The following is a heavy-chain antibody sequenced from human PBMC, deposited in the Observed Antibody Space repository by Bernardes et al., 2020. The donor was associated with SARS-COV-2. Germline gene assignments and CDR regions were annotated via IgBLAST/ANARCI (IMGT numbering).Heavy chain of an antibody. V-gene: IGHV3-30-3*01. CDR2: ISYDGSNK. J-gene: IGHJ5*02. CDR3: ARGRAQSQVPAARLVYNWFDP. CDR1: GFTFSSYA. Sequence: GGSLRLSCAASGFTFSSYAMHWVRQAPGKGLEWVAVISYDGSNKYYADSVKGRFTISRDNSKNTLYLQMNSLRAEDTAVYYCARGRAQSQVPAARLVYNWFDPWGQGTLVTVSS. D-gene: IGHD2-2*01.